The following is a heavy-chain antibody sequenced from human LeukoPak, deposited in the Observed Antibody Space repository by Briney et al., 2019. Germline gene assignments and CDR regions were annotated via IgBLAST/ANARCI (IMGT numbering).Heavy chain of an antibody. CDR3: GYSSGWLFDY. CDR2: INQDGSGK. D-gene: IGHD6-19*01. CDR1: GFTFNSYW. J-gene: IGHJ4*02. V-gene: IGHV3-7*01. Sequence: PGGSLRLSCAAPGFTFNSYWVNWVRQAPGKGLEWVANINQDGSGKKYVDSVKGRFTISRDNDKNSVYLQMNGLRAEDTAVYYCGYSSGWLFDYWGQGAQVTVSS.